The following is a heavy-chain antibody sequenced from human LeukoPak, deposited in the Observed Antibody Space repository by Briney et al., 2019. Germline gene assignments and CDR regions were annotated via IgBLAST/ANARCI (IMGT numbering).Heavy chain of an antibody. V-gene: IGHV3-23*01. D-gene: IGHD3-22*01. CDR1: GFTFSSYA. J-gene: IGHJ4*02. CDR2: ISGSGGST. CDR3: AKGPQGYYYDSSGYYPLFDY. Sequence: GGSLRLSCAASGFTFSSYAMSWVRQAPGKGLEWVSAISGSGGSTYYADSVKGRFTISRDNSKNTLYLQMNSLRAEDTAVYYCAKGPQGYYYDSSGYYPLFDYWGQGTLVTVSS.